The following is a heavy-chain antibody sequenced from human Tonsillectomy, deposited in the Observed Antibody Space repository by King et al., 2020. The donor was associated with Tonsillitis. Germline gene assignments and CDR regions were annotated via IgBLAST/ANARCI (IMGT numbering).Heavy chain of an antibody. D-gene: IGHD1-26*01. V-gene: IGHV1-69*12. CDR1: GGTFRSNA. CDR3: ARGPQTGLVGGGTIHYLHYMDV. J-gene: IGHJ6*03. Sequence: QLVQSGAEVKKPGSSVRVSCKVSGGTFRSNAISWVRQAPRQGLEWMGGIIPIFGREHYAQKFQGRVTITADQSTSTAYMELSSLRSEDTAVYYCARGPQTGLVGGGTIHYLHYMDVWGRGTTVTVSS. CDR2: IIPIFGRE.